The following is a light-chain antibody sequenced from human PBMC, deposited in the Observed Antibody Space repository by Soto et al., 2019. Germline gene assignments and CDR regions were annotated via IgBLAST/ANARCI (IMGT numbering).Light chain of an antibody. Sequence: EIVLTQSPGTLSLSPGERATLSCRASQSVTSSYLAWYQQKPGQAPKFLMYGASIRTSGIPDRFSGSGSGTDFTLTISRLEPEDFAVYYCQQYVRSPWTFGQGTKVDIK. J-gene: IGKJ1*01. CDR2: GAS. CDR1: QSVTSSY. CDR3: QQYVRSPWT. V-gene: IGKV3-20*01.